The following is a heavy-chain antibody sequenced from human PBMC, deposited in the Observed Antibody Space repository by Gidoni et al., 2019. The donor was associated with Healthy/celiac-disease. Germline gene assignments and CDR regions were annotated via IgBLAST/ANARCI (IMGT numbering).Heavy chain of an antibody. D-gene: IGHD5-12*01. V-gene: IGHV3-48*01. CDR2: ISSSSSTI. J-gene: IGHJ4*02. CDR1: GFTFSSYN. CDR3: AREEMATIWVLDY. Sequence: EVQLVESGGGLVQPGGSLRLSCAASGFTFSSYNMNWVRQAPGKGLEWVSYISSSSSTIYYADSVKGRFTISRDNAKNSLYLQMNSLRAEDTAVYYCAREEMATIWVLDYWGQGTLVTVSS.